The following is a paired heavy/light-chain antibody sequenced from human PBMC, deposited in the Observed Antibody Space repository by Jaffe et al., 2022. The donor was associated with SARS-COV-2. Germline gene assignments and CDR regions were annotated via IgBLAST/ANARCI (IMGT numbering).Heavy chain of an antibody. CDR1: GFNFDDFS. Sequence: QLVESGGAVVQPGGSLRLSCAASGFNFDDFSMHWVRQVPGKGLEWVSLITWDGDNTFYADSVKGRFITSRDNSKNSLYLQMNSLRPEDTALYYCAKGSSSWYPGRMDVWGKGTTVIVSS. J-gene: IGHJ6*04. CDR2: ITWDGDNT. CDR3: AKGSSSWYPGRMDV. V-gene: IGHV3-43*01. D-gene: IGHD6-13*01.
Light chain of an antibody. J-gene: IGKJ4*01. Sequence: EIVMTQAPLSLPVTPGEPASISCRSSQSLLHSNGYNYLDWYLQKPGQSPQVLIYLGSNRASGVPDRFSGSGSGTDFTLKISRVEAEDIGVYYCMQSLQTPGTFGGGTKVEIK. CDR3: MQSLQTPGT. CDR2: LGS. CDR1: QSLLHSNGYNY. V-gene: IGKV2-28*01.